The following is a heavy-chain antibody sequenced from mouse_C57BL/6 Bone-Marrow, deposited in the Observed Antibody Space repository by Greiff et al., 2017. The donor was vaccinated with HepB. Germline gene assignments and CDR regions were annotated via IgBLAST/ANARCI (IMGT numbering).Heavy chain of an antibody. J-gene: IGHJ4*01. D-gene: IGHD1-1*01. CDR1: GYTFTSYW. Sequence: QVQLQQPGAELVRPGSSVKLSCKASGYTFTSYWMDWVKQRPGQGLEWIGNIYPSDSETHYNQKFKDKATLTVDKSSSTAYMQLSSLTSEDSAVYYCARKGLTTRAMDYWGQGTSVTVSS. CDR2: IYPSDSET. V-gene: IGHV1-61*01. CDR3: ARKGLTTRAMDY.